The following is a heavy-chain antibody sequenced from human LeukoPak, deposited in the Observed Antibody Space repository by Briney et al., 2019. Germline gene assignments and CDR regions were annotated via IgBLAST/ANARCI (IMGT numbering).Heavy chain of an antibody. Sequence: PETLSLTCTVSGGSVGSTSYYWSWIRQPPGKGLEWIGYISYRGSTNYNPSLKSRVTISVDTSKNQFSLKVSSVTAADTAVYYCASLYCSRTSCYMHYWGQGTLVTVSS. J-gene: IGHJ4*02. CDR3: ASLYCSRTSCYMHY. CDR1: GGSVGSTSYY. D-gene: IGHD2-2*02. CDR2: ISYRGST. V-gene: IGHV4-61*01.